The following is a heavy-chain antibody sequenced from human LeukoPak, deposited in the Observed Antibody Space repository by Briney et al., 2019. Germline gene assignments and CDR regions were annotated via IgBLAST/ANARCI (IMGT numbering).Heavy chain of an antibody. CDR3: MIDYFDWASSRSGNYF. CDR2: FEPEDGAT. CDR1: GYRLSALS. Sequence: ASVKVSFKFSGYRLSALSMHWVRQAPGKGLEWMGGFEPEDGATIYAERFQGRITMTEDTSTDTAYMDLSRLTSEDTAVYYCMIDYFDWASSRSGNYFWGQGTLVTVSS. V-gene: IGHV1-24*01. J-gene: IGHJ4*02. D-gene: IGHD3-3*01.